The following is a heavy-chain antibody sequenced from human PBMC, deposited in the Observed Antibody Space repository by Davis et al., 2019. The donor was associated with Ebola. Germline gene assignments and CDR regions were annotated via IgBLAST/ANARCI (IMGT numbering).Heavy chain of an antibody. CDR2: IYYSGST. CDR1: GGSIIGYY. V-gene: IGHV4-59*01. J-gene: IGHJ4*02. CDR3: AREGYYYEIRGYHRGGLDY. D-gene: IGHD3-22*01. Sequence: MPSETLSLTCTVSGGSIIGYYWSWIRQPPGKGLEWIGYIYYSGSTNYNPSLKSRVTISVDTSKNQFSLKLSSVTAADTAVYYGAREGYYYEIRGYHRGGLDYWGQGTRVTVTP.